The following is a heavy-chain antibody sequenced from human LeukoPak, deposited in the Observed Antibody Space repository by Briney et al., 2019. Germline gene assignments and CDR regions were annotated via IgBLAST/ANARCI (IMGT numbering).Heavy chain of an antibody. Sequence: PSETLSLTCTVSGGSISSYYWSWIRQPPGKGLEWIGYIYYSGSTNYNPSLKSRVTISVDTSKNQFSLKLSSVTAADTAVYYCARGGGDSSSSQDFDYWGQGTLVTVSS. CDR1: GGSISSYY. V-gene: IGHV4-59*01. CDR3: ARGGGDSSSSQDFDY. CDR2: IYYSGST. D-gene: IGHD6-13*01. J-gene: IGHJ4*02.